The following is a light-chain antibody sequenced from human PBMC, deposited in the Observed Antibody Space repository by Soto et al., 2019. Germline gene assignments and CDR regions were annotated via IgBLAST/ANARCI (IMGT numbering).Light chain of an antibody. CDR3: GTSDSSLSSGGV. V-gene: IGLV1-51*01. Sequence: QSVLTQPPSVSAAPGQRVTISCSGANSNIGNNHVSWYQQLPGAAPKLLIYDNDYRPSGISDRFSGSKSGTSATLAITGLQTRDEAVYYCGTSDSSLSSGGVFGGGTQLTVL. J-gene: IGLJ7*01. CDR2: DND. CDR1: NSNIGNNH.